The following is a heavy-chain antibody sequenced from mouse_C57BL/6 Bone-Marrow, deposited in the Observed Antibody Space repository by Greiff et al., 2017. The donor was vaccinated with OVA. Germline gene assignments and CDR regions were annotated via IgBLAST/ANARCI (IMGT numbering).Heavy chain of an antibody. D-gene: IGHD1-1*01. CDR2: ISDGGSYT. CDR1: GFTFSSYA. V-gene: IGHV5-4*01. J-gene: IGHJ1*03. CDR3: ARGYYYGWYFDV. Sequence: EVQVVESGGGLVKPGGSLKLSCAASGFTFSSYAMSWVRQTPEKRLEWVATISDGGSYTYYPDNVKGRFTISRDNAKNNLYLQMSHLKSEDTAMYYCARGYYYGWYFDVWGTGTTVTVSS.